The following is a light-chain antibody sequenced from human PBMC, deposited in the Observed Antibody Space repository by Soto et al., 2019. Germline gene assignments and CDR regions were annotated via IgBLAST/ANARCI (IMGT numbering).Light chain of an antibody. CDR3: GTWDSSLSVGSYV. CDR2: DNN. CDR1: SSNIGNNY. V-gene: IGLV1-51*01. J-gene: IGLJ1*01. Sequence: QSLLTQPPSVSAAPGQKVTISCYGSSSNIGNNYVSWYQQLPGTAPKLLIYDNNKRPSGIPNRFSGSKSGTSATLGITGLQTVDEADYYCGTWDSSLSVGSYVFGTGTKVTVL.